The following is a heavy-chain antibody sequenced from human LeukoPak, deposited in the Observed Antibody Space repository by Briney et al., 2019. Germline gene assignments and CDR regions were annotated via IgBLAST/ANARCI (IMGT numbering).Heavy chain of an antibody. Sequence: PGGSLRLSCAASGFTFSSYWMSWVRQAPGKGLEWVANIKEDGSEQFYVDSVKGRFTISRDNTKNSLYLQVNTLSAEDTAVYYCARSGNRAGDRHFDYWGQGTRVTVSS. CDR1: GFTFSSYW. D-gene: IGHD1-14*01. V-gene: IGHV3-7*01. J-gene: IGHJ4*02. CDR3: ARSGNRAGDRHFDY. CDR2: IKEDGSEQ.